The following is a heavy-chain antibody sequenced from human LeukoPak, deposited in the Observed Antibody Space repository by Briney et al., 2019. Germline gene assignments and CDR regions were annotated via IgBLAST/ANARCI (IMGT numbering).Heavy chain of an antibody. CDR1: GFTFSSYG. Sequence: GGSLRLSCAAAGFTFSSYGMDWVRQAPGKGLEWVAVISYDGSNKYYADSVKGRFTISRDNSKNTLYLQMNSLRAEDTAVYYCAKALAVAGTDYFDYWGQGTLVTVSS. CDR2: ISYDGSNK. J-gene: IGHJ4*02. D-gene: IGHD6-19*01. V-gene: IGHV3-30*18. CDR3: AKALAVAGTDYFDY.